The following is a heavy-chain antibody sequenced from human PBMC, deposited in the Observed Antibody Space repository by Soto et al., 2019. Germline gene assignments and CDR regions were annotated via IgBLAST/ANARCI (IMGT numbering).Heavy chain of an antibody. CDR1: GGTFSSYA. D-gene: IGHD2-15*01. CDR2: IIPIFGTA. V-gene: IGHV1-69*01. J-gene: IGHJ5*02. CDR3: ARDCSGGSCYWQYSWFDP. Sequence: QVQLVQSGAEVKKPGSSVKVSCKASGGTFSSYAISWVRQAPGQGLEWMGGIIPIFGTANYAQKFQGRVTITADESTSTAYMELSSLRSEDTAVYYCARDCSGGSCYWQYSWFDPWGQGTLVTVSS.